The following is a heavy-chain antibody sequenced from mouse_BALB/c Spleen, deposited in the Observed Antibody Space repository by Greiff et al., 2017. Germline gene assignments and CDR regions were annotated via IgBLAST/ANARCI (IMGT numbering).Heavy chain of an antibody. CDR1: GYSITSDYA. CDR2: ISYSGST. V-gene: IGHV3-2*02. CDR3: ARRRGGGAWCAY. Sequence: EVQRVESGPGLVKPSQSLSLTCTATGYSITSDYAWNWIRQFPGNKLEWMGYISYSGSTSYNPSLKSRISITRDTSKNPFFLQLNSVTTEDTATYYCARRRGGGAWCAYWGKGTLVTVSA. J-gene: IGHJ3*01. D-gene: IGHD1-1*02.